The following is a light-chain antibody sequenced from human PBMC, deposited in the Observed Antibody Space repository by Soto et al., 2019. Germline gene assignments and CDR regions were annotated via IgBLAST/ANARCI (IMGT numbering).Light chain of an antibody. CDR3: QHLNDYPYT. CDR2: AAS. J-gene: IGKJ2*01. Sequence: DIQLTQSPSFLSASVGDRVTITCRASQAISSSLAWYQHNPGKAPKLLIYAASTLQNGVPSSFSGSGSGTDFTLTISSLQPEDFATYYCQHLNDYPYTFGQGTKVEIK. V-gene: IGKV1-9*01. CDR1: QAISSS.